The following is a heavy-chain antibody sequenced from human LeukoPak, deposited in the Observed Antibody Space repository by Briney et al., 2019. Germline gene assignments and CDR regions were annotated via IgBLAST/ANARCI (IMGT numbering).Heavy chain of an antibody. J-gene: IGHJ5*02. D-gene: IGHD6-13*01. CDR3: ARVPSLIAAAGFWWFDP. CDR1: GGSISSSSYY. V-gene: IGHV4-39*07. CDR2: IYYSGST. Sequence: TSETLSLTCTVSGGSISSSSYYWGWIRQPPGKGLEWIGSIYYSGSTYYNPSLKSRVTISVDTSKNQFSLKLSSVTAADTAVYYCARVPSLIAAAGFWWFDPWGQGTLVTVSS.